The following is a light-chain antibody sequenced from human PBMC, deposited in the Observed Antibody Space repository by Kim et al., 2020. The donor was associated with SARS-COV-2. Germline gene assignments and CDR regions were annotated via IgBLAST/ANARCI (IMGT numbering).Light chain of an antibody. V-gene: IGKV1-17*01. CDR3: LQYYAFPRT. CDR1: RDIRND. CDR2: VAS. J-gene: IGKJ2*01. Sequence: SASVWDRVTITCRASRDIRNDLSWYQQKPGKAPNRLISVASTLQSGGPSRFSGSGSETEFTLTISSLQPEDFAAYYCLQYYAFPRTFGQGTKLEI.